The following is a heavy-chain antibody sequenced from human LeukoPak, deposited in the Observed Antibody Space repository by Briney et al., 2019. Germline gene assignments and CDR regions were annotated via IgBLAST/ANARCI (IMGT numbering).Heavy chain of an antibody. V-gene: IGHV3-21*01. CDR3: AKEGRSTTPGY. Sequence: GGSLRLSCAASGFTFSGYSMNWVRQAPGEGLEWVSSISSSSSYIYYTDSVKGRFTISRDNAKNSLYLQMNSLRAEDTAVYFCAKEGRSTTPGYWGQGTLVTVSS. D-gene: IGHD6-13*01. CDR2: ISSSSSYI. CDR1: GFTFSGYS. J-gene: IGHJ4*02.